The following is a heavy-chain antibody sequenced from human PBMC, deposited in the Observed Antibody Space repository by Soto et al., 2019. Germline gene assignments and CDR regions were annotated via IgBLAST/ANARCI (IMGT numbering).Heavy chain of an antibody. D-gene: IGHD3-3*01. CDR3: ARDRKQNDFWSGLALYYYYGMDV. Sequence: PGGSLRLSCAASGFTFSSYWMSWVRQAPGKGLEWVANIKQDGSEKYYVDSVKGRFTISRDNAKNSLYLQMNSLRAEDTAVYYCARDRKQNDFWSGLALYYYYGMDVWGQGTTVTVSS. J-gene: IGHJ6*02. V-gene: IGHV3-7*05. CDR1: GFTFSSYW. CDR2: IKQDGSEK.